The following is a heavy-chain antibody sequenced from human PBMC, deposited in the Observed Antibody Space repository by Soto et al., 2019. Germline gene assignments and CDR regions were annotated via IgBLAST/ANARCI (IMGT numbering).Heavy chain of an antibody. D-gene: IGHD2-2*01. Sequence: QVQLVQSGAEVKKPGSSVKVSCKASGGTFSSYAISWVRQAPGQGLEWMGGIIPIFGTANYAQKFQGRVTITADKSTSTADMELSSLRSEDTAVYYCARDLGCSSTSCSPAVFDYWGQGTLVTVSS. J-gene: IGHJ4*02. CDR2: IIPIFGTA. CDR3: ARDLGCSSTSCSPAVFDY. CDR1: GGTFSSYA. V-gene: IGHV1-69*06.